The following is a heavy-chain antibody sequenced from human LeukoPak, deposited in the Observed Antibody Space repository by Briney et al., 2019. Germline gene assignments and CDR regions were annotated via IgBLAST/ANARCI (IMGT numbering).Heavy chain of an antibody. V-gene: IGHV3-23*01. D-gene: IGHD6-25*01. CDR1: GFTFSTFF. CDR2: ISGSGGNT. CDR3: AKGGHFDF. Sequence: GGSLRLSCVASGFTFSTFFMTWVRRAPGKGLEWVSAISGSGGNTYYTDSVKGRFTTSRDNSKNTLYLQMNNLRAEDTALYHCAKGGHFDFWGQGALVTVSS. J-gene: IGHJ4*02.